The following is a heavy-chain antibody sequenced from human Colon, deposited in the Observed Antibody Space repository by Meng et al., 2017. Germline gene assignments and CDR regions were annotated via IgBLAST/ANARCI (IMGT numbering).Heavy chain of an antibody. CDR2: IYHSGST. CDR1: GESIRSSNW. V-gene: IGHV4-4*02. J-gene: IGHJ4*02. D-gene: IGHD3-10*01. Sequence: QGRLQEPGPGLVKPSGTLSLTCAVSGESIRSSNWWVWVRQPPGRGLEWIGEIYHSGSTNYNPSLKNRVSMTVDKSNNEFSLTLSSVTAADTAFYYCARVIYASGNMAHLDYWGQGTLVTVSS. CDR3: ARVIYASGNMAHLDY.